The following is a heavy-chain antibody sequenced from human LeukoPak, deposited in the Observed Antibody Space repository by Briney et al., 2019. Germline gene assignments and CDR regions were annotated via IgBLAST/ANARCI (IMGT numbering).Heavy chain of an antibody. V-gene: IGHV6-1*01. J-gene: IGHJ6*02. Sequence: SQTLSLTCAISGDSVSSNSAAWNWIRQSPSRGLEWLGRTYYRSKWYNDYAVSVKSRITINPDTSKNPFSLQLNSVTPEDTAVYYCARAAASVSRWPVTYYGMDVWGQGTTVTVSS. CDR3: ARAAASVSRWPVTYYGMDV. CDR1: GDSVSSNSAA. CDR2: TYYRSKWYN. D-gene: IGHD2-2*01.